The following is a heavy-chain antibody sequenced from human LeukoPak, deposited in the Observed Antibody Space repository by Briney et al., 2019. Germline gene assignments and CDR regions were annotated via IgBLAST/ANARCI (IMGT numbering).Heavy chain of an antibody. D-gene: IGHD3-10*01. CDR2: ASGSGGST. V-gene: IGHV3-23*01. Sequence: GGSLRLSCAASGFTFSSYAMSWVRQAPGKGLEWVSSASGSGGSTYYADSVKGRFTISRDNSKNTLYLQMNSLRAEDTAVYYCARRDSPDSGSFNYWGQGTLVTVSS. J-gene: IGHJ4*02. CDR3: ARRDSPDSGSFNY. CDR1: GFTFSSYA.